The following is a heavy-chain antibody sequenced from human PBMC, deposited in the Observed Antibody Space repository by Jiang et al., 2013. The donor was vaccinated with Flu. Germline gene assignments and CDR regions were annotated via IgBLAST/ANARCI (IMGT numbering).Heavy chain of an antibody. CDR3: AKDMRYYDILTGYHYGMDV. CDR2: ISWNSGSI. V-gene: IGHV3-9*01. Sequence: VQLVESGGGLVQPGGSLRLSCAASGFTFSSYAMSWVRQAPGKGLEWVSGISWNSGSIGYADSVKGRFTISRDNAKNSLYLQMNSLRAEDTALYYCAKDMRYYDILTGYHYGMDVWGQGTTVTVSS. CDR1: GFTFSSYA. J-gene: IGHJ6*02. D-gene: IGHD3-9*01.